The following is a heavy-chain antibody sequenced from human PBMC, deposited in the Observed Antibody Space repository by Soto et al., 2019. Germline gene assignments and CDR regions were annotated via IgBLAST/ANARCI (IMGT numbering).Heavy chain of an antibody. CDR2: IIPILGIA. Sequence: QVQLVQSGAEVKKPGSSVKVSCKASGGTFSSYTISWVRQAPGQGLEWMGRIIPILGIANYAQKFQGRVKITADKSTSTAYMGQSSLRSEDEAVYYCASAVEVAATLHFYGMDVWGHGTTVTVSS. D-gene: IGHD2-15*01. CDR1: GGTFSSYT. CDR3: ASAVEVAATLHFYGMDV. V-gene: IGHV1-69*02. J-gene: IGHJ6*02.